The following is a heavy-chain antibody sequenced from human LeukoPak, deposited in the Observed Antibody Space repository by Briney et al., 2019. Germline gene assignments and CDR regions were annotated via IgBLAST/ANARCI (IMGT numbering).Heavy chain of an antibody. CDR2: IKSKTDGGTT. CDR3: TTVVRAAGIPY. D-gene: IGHD6-13*01. J-gene: IGHJ4*02. CDR1: GFTFSSYE. Sequence: PGGSLRLSCAASGFTFSSYEMNWVRQAPGKGLEWVGRIKSKTDGGTTDYAAPVKGRFTISRDDSKNTLYLQMNSLKTEDTAVYYCTTVVRAAGIPYWGQGTLVTVSS. V-gene: IGHV3-15*01.